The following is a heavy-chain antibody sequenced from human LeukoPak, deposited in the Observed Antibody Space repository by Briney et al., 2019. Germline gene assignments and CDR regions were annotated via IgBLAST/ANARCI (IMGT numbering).Heavy chain of an antibody. Sequence: ASVKVSCKASGYTFTDYYIHWVRQAPGQGLEWMGWINPNNGGTKYARKFQGRVTMTRDTSISTAYMELSSLRSDDTAVYYCARARNAYCAGDCLTWFDPWGQGTLVSVSS. D-gene: IGHD2-21*02. CDR1: GYTFTDYY. J-gene: IGHJ5*02. V-gene: IGHV1-2*02. CDR2: INPNNGGT. CDR3: ARARNAYCAGDCLTWFDP.